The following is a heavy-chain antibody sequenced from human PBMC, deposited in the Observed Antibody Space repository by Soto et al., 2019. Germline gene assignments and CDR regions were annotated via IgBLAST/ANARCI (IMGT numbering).Heavy chain of an antibody. CDR2: IYWDDDK. CDR3: AHTWGLPFDY. J-gene: IGHJ4*02. Sequence: QITLKESGPTLVKPTQTLTLTCTSSGFSLRTTGVGVGWIRQPPGKALEWLGIIYWDDDKRYSTSLKSRLTLTSDISKSQVVRTMTNMGPVDTATYFCAHTWGLPFDYWGPGNLVIVSS. D-gene: IGHD3-16*01. CDR1: GFSLRTTGVG. V-gene: IGHV2-5*02.